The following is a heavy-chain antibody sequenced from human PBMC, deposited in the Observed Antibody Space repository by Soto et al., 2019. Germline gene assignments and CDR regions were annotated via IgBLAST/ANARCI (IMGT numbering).Heavy chain of an antibody. CDR2: IYYSGST. J-gene: IGHJ6*02. V-gene: IGHV4-39*01. D-gene: IGHD2-2*01. CDR1: GGSLSSYY. Sequence: PSETLSLTCTVSGGSLSSYYWGWIRQPPGKGLEWIGSIYYSGSTYYNPSLKSRVTISVDTSKNQFSLKLSSVTAADTAVYYCASRRTRSGMDVWAQGPRVTASS. CDR3: ASRRTRSGMDV.